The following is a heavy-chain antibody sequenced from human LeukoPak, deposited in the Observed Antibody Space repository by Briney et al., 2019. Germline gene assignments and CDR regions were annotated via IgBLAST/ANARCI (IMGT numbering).Heavy chain of an antibody. CDR3: VKHDGGRYSYGHVDVDY. Sequence: GGSLRLSCSASRFTFSSYAMHWVRQAPGKGLEYVSAISSNGGSTYYADSVKGRFTISRDNSKNTLYLQMSSLRAEDTAVYYCVKHDGGRYSYGHVDVDYWGQGTLVTVSS. D-gene: IGHD5-18*01. CDR2: ISSNGGST. J-gene: IGHJ4*02. V-gene: IGHV3-64D*06. CDR1: RFTFSSYA.